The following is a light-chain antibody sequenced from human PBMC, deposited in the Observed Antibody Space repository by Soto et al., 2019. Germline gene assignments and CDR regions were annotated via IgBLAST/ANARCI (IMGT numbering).Light chain of an antibody. CDR2: DAS. Sequence: EIVLTQSPATLSLSPGERATLSCRASQSISSYLAWYQQKPGQAPRLLIYDASNRATGIPARFSGGGTGTLFTLTISSLEPEDFAVYYCQQRSNWPPTFGGGTKVEIK. CDR1: QSISSY. J-gene: IGKJ4*01. V-gene: IGKV3-11*01. CDR3: QQRSNWPPT.